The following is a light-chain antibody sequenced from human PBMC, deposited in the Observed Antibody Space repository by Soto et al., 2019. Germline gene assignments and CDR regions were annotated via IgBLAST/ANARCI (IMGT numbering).Light chain of an antibody. Sequence: EIVLTQSPGTLSLSPGERATLSCRASQSVRSNYLAWYQQKPGQAPRLLIYGASSRATGIPDRFSGTGSGTDFTLTISRLEPEDFAVYYCQQCGSSPRTFGQGTKVEIK. CDR3: QQCGSSPRT. J-gene: IGKJ1*01. CDR2: GAS. V-gene: IGKV3-20*01. CDR1: QSVRSNY.